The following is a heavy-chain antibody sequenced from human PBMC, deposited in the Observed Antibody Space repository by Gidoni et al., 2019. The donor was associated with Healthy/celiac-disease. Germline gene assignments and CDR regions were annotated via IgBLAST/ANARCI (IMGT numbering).Heavy chain of an antibody. CDR2: IYYSGNT. CDR1: GGSVSSGSYY. V-gene: IGHV4-61*01. CDR3: AKDRGVAGELDY. Sequence: QVQLQESGPGLMKPSGTLSLTCTVSGGSVSSGSYYWSWLRQPPGKGLEWIGYIYYSGNTNYNPSLKSRVTISVDTSKNQFSLKLSSVTTADTAVYYCAKDRGVAGELDYWGQGTLVTVSS. D-gene: IGHD6-19*01. J-gene: IGHJ4*02.